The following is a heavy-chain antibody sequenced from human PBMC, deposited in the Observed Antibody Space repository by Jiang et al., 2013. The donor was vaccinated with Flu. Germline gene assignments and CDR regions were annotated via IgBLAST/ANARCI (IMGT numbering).Heavy chain of an antibody. CDR3: ARLAYSSPSRTLYYYGMDV. Sequence: GAEVKKPGSSVKVSCKASGGTFSSYAISWVRQAPGQGLEWMGRIIPILGIANYAQKFQGRVTITADKSTSTAYMELSSLRSEDTAVYYCARLAYSSPSRTLYYYGMDVWGKGTTVTVSS. CDR1: GGTFSSYA. J-gene: IGHJ6*04. CDR2: IIPILGIA. D-gene: IGHD6-13*01. V-gene: IGHV1-69*04.